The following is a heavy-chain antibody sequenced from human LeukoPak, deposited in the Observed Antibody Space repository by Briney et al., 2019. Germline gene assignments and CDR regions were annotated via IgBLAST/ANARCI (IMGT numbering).Heavy chain of an antibody. J-gene: IGHJ4*02. CDR2: ISWNSGDI. CDR3: AKGVVRRALYFDY. CDR1: GFTFEDYA. Sequence: GGSLRISCAASGFTFEDYAMHWVRQAPGKGLEWVSGISWNSGDIGYADSVKGRFTVSRDNAKNSLFLQMNGLRPDDTALYYCAKGVVRRALYFDYWGQGTLVTVSS. V-gene: IGHV3-9*01. D-gene: IGHD3-10*01.